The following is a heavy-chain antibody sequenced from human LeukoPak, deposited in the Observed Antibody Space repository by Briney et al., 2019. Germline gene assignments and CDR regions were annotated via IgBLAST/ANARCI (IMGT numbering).Heavy chain of an antibody. CDR2: INHSGST. CDR3: ARLGYCSSTSCYALNNYYYMDV. V-gene: IGHV4-34*01. D-gene: IGHD2-2*01. CDR1: GGSFSGYY. Sequence: PSETLSLTCAVYGGSFSGYYWSWIRQPPGKGLEWIGEINHSGSTNYNPSLKSRVTISVDTSKNQFSLKPSSVTTADTAVYYCARLGYCSSTSCYALNNYYYMDVWGKGTTVTISS. J-gene: IGHJ6*03.